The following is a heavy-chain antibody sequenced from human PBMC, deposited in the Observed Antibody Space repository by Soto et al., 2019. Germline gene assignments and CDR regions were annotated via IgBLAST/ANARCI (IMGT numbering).Heavy chain of an antibody. CDR3: ATSQKGYNWDYFDH. Sequence: SETLSLTCAVSGASISGSYYYWAWLRQSPGKGPEGIGSVFYTGFTSYNPSLESRVSVSVDTSKSQFSLKLIAVTAADTAVYYCATSQKGYNWDYFDHWGQGALVTVSS. V-gene: IGHV4-39*01. J-gene: IGHJ4*02. CDR1: GASISGSYYY. CDR2: VFYTGFT. D-gene: IGHD1-20*01.